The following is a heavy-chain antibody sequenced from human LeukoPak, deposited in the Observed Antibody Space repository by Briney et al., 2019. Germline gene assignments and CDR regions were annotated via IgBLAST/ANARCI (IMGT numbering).Heavy chain of an antibody. CDR3: ARYRGTYYVY. V-gene: IGHV4-59*01. CDR2: IYYSGST. D-gene: IGHD1-26*01. J-gene: IGHJ4*02. CDR1: GGSISSYY. Sequence: SETLSLTCTVSGGSISSYYWSWIRQPPGKGLEWIGYIYYSGSTNYNPSLKSRVTISVDTSKNQFSLKLSSVTAADTAVYYCARYRGTYYVYWGQGTLATVSS.